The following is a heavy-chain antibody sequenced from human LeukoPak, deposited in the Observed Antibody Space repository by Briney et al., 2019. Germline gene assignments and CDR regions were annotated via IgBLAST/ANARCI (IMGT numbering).Heavy chain of an antibody. CDR3: ARQKSIAARPSYYYMDV. V-gene: IGHV5-51*01. CDR1: GYSFASFW. CDR2: IYPGDPHT. D-gene: IGHD6-6*01. J-gene: IGHJ6*03. Sequence: GESLKISCKGSGYSFASFWIAWVRQMPGKGLEWMGIIYPGDPHTRYSPSFQGQVAISADKSISTAYLQWSSLKASDTAMYYCARQKSIAARPSYYYMDVWGKGTTVTVSS.